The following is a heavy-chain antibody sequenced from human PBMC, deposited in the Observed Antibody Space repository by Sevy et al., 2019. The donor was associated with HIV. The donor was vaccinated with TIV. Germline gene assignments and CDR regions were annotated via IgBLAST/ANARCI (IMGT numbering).Heavy chain of an antibody. V-gene: IGHV3-53*01. CDR3: ARGGNDIFTGYYYGMDV. Sequence: GGSLRLSCAASGFTVSSNYMSWVRQAPGKGLEWVSVIYSGGSTYYADSVKGRFTISRDNSKNTLYLQMNSLRAEETAVYYCARGGNDIFTGYYYGMDVWGQGTTVTVSS. CDR2: IYSGGST. D-gene: IGHD3-9*01. J-gene: IGHJ6*02. CDR1: GFTVSSNY.